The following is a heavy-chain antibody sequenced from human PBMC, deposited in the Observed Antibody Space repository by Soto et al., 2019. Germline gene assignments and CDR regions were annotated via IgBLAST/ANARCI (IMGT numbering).Heavy chain of an antibody. CDR1: GGSISSSSYY. D-gene: IGHD2-15*01. V-gene: IGHV4-39*01. Sequence: PSETLSLTCTVSGGSISSSSYYWGWIRQPPGKGLEWIGSIYYSGSTYYNPSLKSRVTISVDTSKNQFSLKLSSVTAADTAVYYCARGPLGYCSGGSCLVYYFDYWGQGTLVTVSS. CDR2: IYYSGST. J-gene: IGHJ4*02. CDR3: ARGPLGYCSGGSCLVYYFDY.